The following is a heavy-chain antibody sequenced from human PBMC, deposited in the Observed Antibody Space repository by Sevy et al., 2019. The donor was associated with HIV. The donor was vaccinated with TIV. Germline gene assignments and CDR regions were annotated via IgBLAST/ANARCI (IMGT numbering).Heavy chain of an antibody. D-gene: IGHD6-25*01. J-gene: IGHJ6*02. CDR2: ISWNSGSI. V-gene: IGHV3-9*01. CDR1: GFTFDDYA. CDR3: AKDIGGIAAHVLDYYYGMDV. Sequence: GGSLRLSCAASGFTFDDYAMHWVRQAPGKGLEWVSGISWNSGSIGYADSVKGRFTISRDNAKNSLYLQMNSLRAEDTALYYCAKDIGGIAAHVLDYYYGMDVWGQGTTVTVSS.